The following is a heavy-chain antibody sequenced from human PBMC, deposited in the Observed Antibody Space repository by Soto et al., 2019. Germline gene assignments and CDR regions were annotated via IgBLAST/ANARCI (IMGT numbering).Heavy chain of an antibody. D-gene: IGHD3-10*01. CDR2: ISAYNGNT. V-gene: IGHV1-18*01. Sequence: ASVKVSCKASGYTFTSYGISWVRQAPGQGLEWMGWISAYNGNTNYAQKLQGRVTMTTDTSTSTAYMELRSLRSDDTAVCYCARVGYGSGSYYPVEYYYYGMDVWGQGTTVTVSS. J-gene: IGHJ6*02. CDR3: ARVGYGSGSYYPVEYYYYGMDV. CDR1: GYTFTSYG.